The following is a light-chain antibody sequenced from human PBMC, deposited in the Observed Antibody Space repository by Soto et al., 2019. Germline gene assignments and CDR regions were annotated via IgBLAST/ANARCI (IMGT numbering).Light chain of an antibody. V-gene: IGKV3-20*01. CDR3: QQYGSSPWT. CDR2: GAF. J-gene: IGKJ1*01. CDR1: QSVNSKF. Sequence: EIVLTQSPGTLSLSPGERATLSCRASQSVNSKFFAWYQQKPGQAPRLLIYGAFSRATGIPDRFRGSGSGTDFTLTIRRLEPEDFAVYYCQQYGSSPWTFGQGTKVDI.